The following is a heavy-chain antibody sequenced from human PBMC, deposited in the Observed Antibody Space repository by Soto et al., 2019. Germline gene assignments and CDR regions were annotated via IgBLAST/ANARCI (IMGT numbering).Heavy chain of an antibody. V-gene: IGHV1-18*01. CDR2: ISAYNGNT. CDR1: GYSFTSYG. D-gene: IGHD3-22*01. CDR3: ARIDGVYYGSSGPYPPLDY. Sequence: ASVKVSCKASGYSFTSYGISWVRQAPGQGLEWMGWISAYNGNTNYAQKLQGRVTMTTDTSTSTAYMELRSLRSDDTAVYYCARIDGVYYGSSGPYPPLDYWGQGTLVTVSS. J-gene: IGHJ4*02.